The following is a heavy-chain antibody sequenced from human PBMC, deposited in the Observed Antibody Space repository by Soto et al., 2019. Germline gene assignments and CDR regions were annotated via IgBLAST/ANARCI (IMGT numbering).Heavy chain of an antibody. Sequence: SGAKLVNEAQSLTLTCTFSAFSLGTGGEGVGWIRQPPGKALEWLALIYWDDEKRYSPSLRGRLTITKDTSKNQVVLTMTNMEPVDTATYYCIQSRCGGDCLQSYASYYYYGMDVWGQGTTVTVS. CDR1: AFSLGTGGEG. J-gene: IGHJ6*02. CDR3: IQSRCGGDCLQSYASYYYYGMDV. CDR2: IYWDDEK. D-gene: IGHD2-21*02. V-gene: IGHV2-5*02.